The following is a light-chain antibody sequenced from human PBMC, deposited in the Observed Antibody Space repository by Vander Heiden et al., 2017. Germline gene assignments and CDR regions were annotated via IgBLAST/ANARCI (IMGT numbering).Light chain of an antibody. V-gene: IGKV3-20*01. J-gene: IGKJ4*01. CDR1: QSVSSSY. CDR2: GTS. Sequence: EIVLTQSPGTLSLPPGERATLSCRASQSVSSSYLAWYQQKPGQAPRLLIYGTSSRATGIPDRFSGSGSGTDFILTISRLEPEEFAVYYCQQEGSSPLTFGGGTKVEIK. CDR3: QQEGSSPLT.